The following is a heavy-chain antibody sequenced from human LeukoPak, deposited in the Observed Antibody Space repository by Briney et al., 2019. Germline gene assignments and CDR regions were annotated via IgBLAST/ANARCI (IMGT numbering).Heavy chain of an antibody. Sequence: ASVKVSCKAFGYTFTSYYMHWVRQAPGQGLEWMGIINPSGGSTSYAQKFQGRVTMTRDMSTSTVYMELSSLRSEDTAVYYCARGFVVVPAAKYSSSGAWFGPWGQGTLVTVSS. CDR1: GYTFTSYY. CDR3: ARGFVVVPAAKYSSSGAWFGP. J-gene: IGHJ5*02. CDR2: INPSGGST. D-gene: IGHD2-2*01. V-gene: IGHV1-46*01.